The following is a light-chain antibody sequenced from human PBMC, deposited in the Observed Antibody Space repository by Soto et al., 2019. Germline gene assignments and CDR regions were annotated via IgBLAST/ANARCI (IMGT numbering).Light chain of an antibody. CDR1: QSISSGS. J-gene: IGKJ3*01. Sequence: VLTQSPGTLSLSPGERATLSCRASQSISSGSLAWYQQKPGQAPSLLIFAASARVTGIPDRFSGSGSGTGVTLTISRLEPEDFAVYYCQHYGSSPPFTFGPGTKVDIK. CDR3: QHYGSSPPFT. V-gene: IGKV3-20*01. CDR2: AAS.